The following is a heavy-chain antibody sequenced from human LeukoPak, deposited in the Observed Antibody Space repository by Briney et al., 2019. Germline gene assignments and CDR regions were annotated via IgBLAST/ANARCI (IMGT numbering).Heavy chain of an antibody. Sequence: KPGGSLRLSCAASGSTFSSYSMNWVRQAPGKGLEWVSSISSSSYIYYADSVKGRFTISRDNAKNSLYLQMNSLRAEDTAVYYCARVRSTPHGYMDVWGKGTTVTVSS. J-gene: IGHJ6*03. CDR2: ISSSSYI. V-gene: IGHV3-21*01. D-gene: IGHD3-3*01. CDR1: GSTFSSYS. CDR3: ARVRSTPHGYMDV.